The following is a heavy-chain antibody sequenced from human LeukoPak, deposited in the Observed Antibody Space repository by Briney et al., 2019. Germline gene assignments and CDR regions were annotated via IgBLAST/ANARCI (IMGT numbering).Heavy chain of an antibody. J-gene: IGHJ3*02. CDR2: IYYSGST. CDR3: ARDGQLWFGEFDAFDI. V-gene: IGHV4-59*12. D-gene: IGHD3-10*01. CDR1: GGSISSYY. Sequence: SETLSLTCTVSGGSISSYYWSWIRQPPGKGLEWIGYIYYSGSTNYNPSLKSRVTISVDTSKNQFSLKLSSVTAADTAVYYCARDGQLWFGEFDAFDIWGQGTMVTVSS.